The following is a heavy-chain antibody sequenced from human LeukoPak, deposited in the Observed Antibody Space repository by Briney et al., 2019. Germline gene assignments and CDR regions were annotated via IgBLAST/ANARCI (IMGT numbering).Heavy chain of an antibody. V-gene: IGHV4-59*08. D-gene: IGHD4-23*01. CDR3: GRAVEV. CDR1: GRSISSNY. Sequence: SQCLSLAWTLAGRSISSNYSSWIRQPAGKGLEWSGSIYYSGSTNYNPSLKSRVTISIDTSKKQFSLKLSAATVADTVMYNCGRAVEVWGQGTLVTVSS. J-gene: IGHJ4*02. CDR2: IYYSGST.